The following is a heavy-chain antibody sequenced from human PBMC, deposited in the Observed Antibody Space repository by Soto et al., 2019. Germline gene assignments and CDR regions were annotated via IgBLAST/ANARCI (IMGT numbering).Heavy chain of an antibody. J-gene: IGHJ4*02. D-gene: IGHD6-19*01. CDR1: GFTFSSYG. Sequence: GGSLRLSCAASGFTFSSYGMHWVRQAPGKGLEWVAVISYDGSNKYYADSVKGRFTISRDNSKNTLYLQMNSLRAEDTAVYYCADSSGWYYFDYWGQGTLVTVSS. CDR2: ISYDGSNK. CDR3: ADSSGWYYFDY. V-gene: IGHV3-30*03.